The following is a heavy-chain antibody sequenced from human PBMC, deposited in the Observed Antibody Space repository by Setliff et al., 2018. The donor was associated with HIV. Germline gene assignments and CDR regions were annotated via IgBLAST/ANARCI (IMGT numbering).Heavy chain of an antibody. CDR1: GGAMSGFY. J-gene: IGHJ4*02. V-gene: IGHV4-59*08. Sequence: SETLSLTCTVSGGAMSGFYWSWIRRPPGKGLEYIGDIFHSGSTNYDYSLRSRVTISIDTSRNQFSLKLTSVTAADTAIYYCGRLSDTAMASFDSWGQGTLVTVSS. D-gene: IGHD5-18*01. CDR3: GRLSDTAMASFDS. CDR2: IFHSGST.